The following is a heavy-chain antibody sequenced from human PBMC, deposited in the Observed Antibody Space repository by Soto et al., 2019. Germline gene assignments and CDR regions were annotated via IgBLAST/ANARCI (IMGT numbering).Heavy chain of an antibody. CDR2: ISYDGINK. CDR1: GFTFSSYG. V-gene: IGHV3-30*18. Sequence: QVQLVESGGGVVQPGRSLRLSCAASGFTFSSYGMHWVRQASGKGLEWGAVISYDGINKYYADSVKGRFTISRDNSKNTLYVQMNSLKSEDTAVYYCAKERQQLVTSLLQPLRRWGQGTLVTVSS. D-gene: IGHD6-13*01. CDR3: AKERQQLVTSLLQPLRR. J-gene: IGHJ4*02.